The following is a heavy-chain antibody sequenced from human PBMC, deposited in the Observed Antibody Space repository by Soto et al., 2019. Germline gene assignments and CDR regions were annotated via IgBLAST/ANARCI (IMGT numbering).Heavy chain of an antibody. J-gene: IGHJ4*02. CDR2: ISSNGGNA. CDR1: GFIFTNYA. D-gene: IGHD3-22*01. Sequence: PGGSLRLSCTVSGFIFTNYAMHWVRQAPGRGLEWVAVISSNGGNADSADSVKGRFTISKDNSKNTVFLRMDSLRPEDTAIYYCSRDRSFGTIGYYSWDHWGQGTLGTVSA. V-gene: IGHV3-30-3*01. CDR3: SRDRSFGTIGYYSWDH.